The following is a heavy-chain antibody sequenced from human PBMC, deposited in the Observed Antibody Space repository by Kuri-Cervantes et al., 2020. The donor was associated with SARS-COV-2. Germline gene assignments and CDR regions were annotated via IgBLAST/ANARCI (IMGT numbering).Heavy chain of an antibody. J-gene: IGHJ4*02. V-gene: IGHV3-23*01. CDR1: GFTFSSYA. D-gene: IGHD3-10*01. CDR3: AKSYYGSGTHSDY. CDR2: ISGSGGST. Sequence: LSLTCAASGFTFSSYAMSWVRQAPGKGLEWVSAISGSGGSTYYADSVKGRFTISRDNSKDTLYLQMNSLRAEDTAVYYCAKSYYGSGTHSDYWGQGTLVTVSS.